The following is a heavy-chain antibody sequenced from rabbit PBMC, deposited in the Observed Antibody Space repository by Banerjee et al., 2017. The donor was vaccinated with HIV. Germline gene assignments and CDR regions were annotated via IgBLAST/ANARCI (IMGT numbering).Heavy chain of an antibody. Sequence: QEQLEESGGDLVKPEGSLTLTCTASGFSFSNKYVMCWVRQAPGKGLEWIACINSSSGNTVYATWAKGRFTISRTSSTTVTLQMTSLTAADTATYFCARNGGMLGWNFGLWGPGTLVTVS. CDR2: INSSSGNT. CDR3: ARNGGMLGWNFGL. CDR1: GFSFSNKYV. D-gene: IGHD4-2*01. J-gene: IGHJ4*01. V-gene: IGHV1S45*01.